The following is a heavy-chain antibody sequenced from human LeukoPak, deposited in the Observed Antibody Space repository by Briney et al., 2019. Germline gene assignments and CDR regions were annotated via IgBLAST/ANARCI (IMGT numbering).Heavy chain of an antibody. Sequence: GGSLRLSCAASGFTFSSYSMNWVRQAPGKGLEWVSFISSSSSSIYFADSVKGRFTISRDNAKNSLYLQMNSLRAEDTAVYYCARDLSYWGQGTLVTVSS. CDR3: ARDLSY. J-gene: IGHJ4*02. CDR2: ISSSSSSI. CDR1: GFTFSSYS. V-gene: IGHV3-48*01.